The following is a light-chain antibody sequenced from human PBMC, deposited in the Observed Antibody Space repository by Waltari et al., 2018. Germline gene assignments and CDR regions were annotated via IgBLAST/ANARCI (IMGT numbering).Light chain of an antibody. CDR2: EGS. J-gene: IGKJ2*01. V-gene: IGKV2D-29*01. Sequence: DILMTQSPLSLSAAPGHPASISCKSTQSLLHNDAKTYFYWYLQKPGQPPRLLIYEGSKRCNGVPDRFSGSGAGKDFNLEIKRVEAEDVGVYYGRKSIQPPYTFNQGTKLEI. CDR3: RKSIQPPYT. CDR1: QSLLHNDAKTY.